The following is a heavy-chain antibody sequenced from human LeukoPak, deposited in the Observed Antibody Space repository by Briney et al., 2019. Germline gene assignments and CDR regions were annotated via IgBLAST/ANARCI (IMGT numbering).Heavy chain of an antibody. Sequence: GGSLRLSCAASGFTFSSYSMNWVRQAPGKGLEWVSSISSSSSYIYYADSVKGRFTISRDNAKNSLYLQMNSLRAEDTAVYYCARESKGRDTSTYYFYYYMDVWGKGTPVTVSS. V-gene: IGHV3-21*04. CDR2: ISSSSSYI. D-gene: IGHD5-18*01. CDR1: GFTFSSYS. CDR3: ARESKGRDTSTYYFYYYMDV. J-gene: IGHJ6*03.